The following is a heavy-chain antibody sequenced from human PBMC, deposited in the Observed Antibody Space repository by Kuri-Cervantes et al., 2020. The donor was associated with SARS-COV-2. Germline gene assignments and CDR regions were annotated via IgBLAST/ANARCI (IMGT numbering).Heavy chain of an antibody. D-gene: IGHD6-19*01. J-gene: IGHJ2*01. CDR3: ARRGRGAVAGTTKYWYFDL. CDR2: IYPGDSDT. Sequence: KVSCKGSGYSFTSYWIGWARQMPGKGLEWMGIIYPGDSDTRYSPSFQGQVTISADKSISTAYLQWSSLKASDTAMYYCARRGRGAVAGTTKYWYFDLWGRGTLVTVSS. V-gene: IGHV5-51*01. CDR1: GYSFTSYW.